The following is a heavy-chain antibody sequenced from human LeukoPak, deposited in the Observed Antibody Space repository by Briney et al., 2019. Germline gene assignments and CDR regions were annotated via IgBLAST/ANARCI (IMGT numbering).Heavy chain of an antibody. Sequence: SETLSLTCTVSGGSISSSSYYWGWIRQPPGKGLEWIGSIYYSGSTYHNPSLKSRVTMSVDTSKNQFSLKLSSVTAADTAVYYCARTLDVWGKGTTVTVSS. J-gene: IGHJ6*04. CDR1: GGSISSSSYY. CDR3: ARTLDV. V-gene: IGHV4-39*01. CDR2: IYYSGST.